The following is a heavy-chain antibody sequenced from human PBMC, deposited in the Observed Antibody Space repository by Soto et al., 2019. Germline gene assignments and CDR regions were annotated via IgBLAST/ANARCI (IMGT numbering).Heavy chain of an antibody. CDR2: ISGYNGNT. Sequence: QVQLVQSGAEVKKPGASVKVSCKASGYTFTSYGVSWVRQAPGQGLEWMGWISGYNGNTNYAQKLQGRVTMTTDTSTSKEYMELRSLRSDDTAVYYCARAGKYYYGSGSPYYYGMDVWGQGITVTVSS. J-gene: IGHJ6*02. CDR1: GYTFTSYG. V-gene: IGHV1-18*04. D-gene: IGHD3-10*01. CDR3: ARAGKYYYGSGSPYYYGMDV.